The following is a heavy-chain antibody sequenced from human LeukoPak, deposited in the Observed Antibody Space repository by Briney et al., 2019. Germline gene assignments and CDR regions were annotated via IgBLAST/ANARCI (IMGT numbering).Heavy chain of an antibody. Sequence: PGGSLRLSCVGSGFSISTFWMTWVRQAPGKGLEWVSSISSSSSYIYYADSVKGRFTISRDNAKNSLYLQMNSLRAEDTAVYYCARDGPYYYDSSEYYYGMDVWGQGTTVTVSS. D-gene: IGHD3-22*01. V-gene: IGHV3-21*04. CDR2: ISSSSSYI. J-gene: IGHJ6*02. CDR3: ARDGPYYYDSSEYYYGMDV. CDR1: GFSISTFW.